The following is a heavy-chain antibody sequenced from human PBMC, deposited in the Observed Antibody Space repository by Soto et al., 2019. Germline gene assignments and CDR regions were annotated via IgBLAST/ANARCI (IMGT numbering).Heavy chain of an antibody. CDR2: IHSGNSA. CDR1: GLIVNNNY. Sequence: EMQLVESGGGLVNPGGSLRLSCAASGLIVNNNYMNWVRQAPGKGLEWVSVIHSGNSASYADSVMGRFSISRHNSKNMVYLQMNSLRAEDTAVYYCARDLGYCSGGICYRYMDVWGKGTTVTVSS. CDR3: ARDLGYCSGGICYRYMDV. V-gene: IGHV3-53*04. J-gene: IGHJ6*03. D-gene: IGHD2-15*01.